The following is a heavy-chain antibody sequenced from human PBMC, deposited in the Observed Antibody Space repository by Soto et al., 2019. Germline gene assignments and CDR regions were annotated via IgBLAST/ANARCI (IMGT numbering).Heavy chain of an antibody. Sequence: QVQLVQSGAEVKKPGSSVKVSCKASGGTFSSYAISWVRQAPGQGLEWMGRIIPIFGTTNYAQRFQGRVTMTADPSTNTAYLELSSLRSEDTAVYFCARGSSSWPYFDYWGQGTLVTVSS. CDR2: IIPIFGTT. V-gene: IGHV1-69*15. CDR3: ARGSSSWPYFDY. CDR1: GGTFSSYA. J-gene: IGHJ4*02. D-gene: IGHD6-13*01.